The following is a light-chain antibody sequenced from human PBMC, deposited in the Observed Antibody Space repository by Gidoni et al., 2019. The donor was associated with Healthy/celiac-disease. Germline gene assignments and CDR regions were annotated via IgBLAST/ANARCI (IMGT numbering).Light chain of an antibody. CDR2: DAS. J-gene: IGKJ4*01. V-gene: IGKV1-33*01. CDR3: QQYDNLPLX. CDR1: QDISNY. Sequence: DIQMTQSPSSLSASVGDRVTLTCQASQDISNYLNWYQQKPGKAPKLLIYDASNLETGVPSRFSGSGSGTDFTFTISSLQPEDIATYYCQQYDNLPLXFXGGTKVEIK.